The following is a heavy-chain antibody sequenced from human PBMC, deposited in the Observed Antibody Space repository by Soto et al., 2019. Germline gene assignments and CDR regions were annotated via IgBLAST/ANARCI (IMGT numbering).Heavy chain of an antibody. CDR2: ISNSGGST. Sequence: PGVSLRLSCAASGFTFSSYAMSWVRQAPGKGLEWVSAISNSGGSTYYADSVKGRFTISRDNSKNTLYLQMNSLRAEDTAVYYCXKVGVVVVPAAFYGMDVWGQGTTVTVSS. CDR3: XKVGVVVVPAAFYGMDV. D-gene: IGHD2-2*01. V-gene: IGHV3-23*01. J-gene: IGHJ6*02. CDR1: GFTFSSYA.